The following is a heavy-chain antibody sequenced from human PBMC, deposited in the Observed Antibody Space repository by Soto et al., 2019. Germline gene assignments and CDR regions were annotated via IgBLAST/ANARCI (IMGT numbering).Heavy chain of an antibody. J-gene: IGHJ6*02. D-gene: IGHD3-10*01. CDR2: IWYDGSNK. V-gene: IGHV3-33*01. CDR3: ARDYYGSGIYYYYGMDV. Sequence: HPWGSLSLSCASSGFTFSSYGMHWVRQAPGKGLEWVSVIWYDGSNKYYADSVKGRFTISRDNSKNTLYLQMNSLRAEDTAVYYCARDYYGSGIYYYYGMDVWGQGTTVTVSS. CDR1: GFTFSSYG.